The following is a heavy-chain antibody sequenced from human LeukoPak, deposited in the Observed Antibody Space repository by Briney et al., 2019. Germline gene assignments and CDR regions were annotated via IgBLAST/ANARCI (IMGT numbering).Heavy chain of an antibody. V-gene: IGHV5-10-1*01. CDR3: ARIHADCSSTSCSGAWQFYYGMDV. D-gene: IGHD2-2*01. CDR1: GYSFTSYW. Sequence: GESLKISCKGSGYSFTSYWISWVRQMPGKGLEWVGRIDPSDSYTNYSPSFQGHVTISADKSISTAYLQWSSLKASDTAMYYCARIHADCSSTSCSGAWQFYYGMDVWGQGTTVTVSS. CDR2: IDPSDSYT. J-gene: IGHJ6*02.